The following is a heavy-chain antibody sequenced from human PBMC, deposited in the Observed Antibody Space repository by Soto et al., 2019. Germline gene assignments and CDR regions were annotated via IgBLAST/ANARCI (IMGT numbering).Heavy chain of an antibody. Sequence: QVQLVQSGAEVKKPGASVKVSCKASGYMFTTYAMHWVRQAPGQRFEWMGWINTGTGNTKYSQRLQGRVTITRDTSASTGYMELSRLTSEDTAVYYCARLLWTGGLVLDYWGQGTLVTVSS. CDR2: INTGTGNT. CDR3: ARLLWTGGLVLDY. D-gene: IGHD3-10*01. CDR1: GYMFTTYA. V-gene: IGHV1-3*04. J-gene: IGHJ4*02.